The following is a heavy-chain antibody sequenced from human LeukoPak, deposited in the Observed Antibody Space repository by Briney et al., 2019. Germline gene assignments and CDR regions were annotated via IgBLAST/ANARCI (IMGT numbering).Heavy chain of an antibody. J-gene: IGHJ4*02. CDR3: ARRGYNWNAIDY. CDR1: GFTFTDFY. Sequence: PGGSLRLSCAASGFTFTDFYMSWIRQAPGKGLEWVSYISSSGNIIYYADSVKGRFTISRDNAKNSLYLQMNSLRAEDTAVYYCARRGYNWNAIDYWGQGTLVTVSS. V-gene: IGHV3-11*01. D-gene: IGHD1-20*01. CDR2: ISSSGNII.